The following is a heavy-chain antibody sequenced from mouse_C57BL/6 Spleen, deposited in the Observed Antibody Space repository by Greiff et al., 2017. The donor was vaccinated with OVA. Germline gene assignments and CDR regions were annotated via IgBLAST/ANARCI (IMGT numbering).Heavy chain of an antibody. CDR2: IYPGDGDT. CDR3: AANWDEDY. J-gene: IGHJ2*01. V-gene: IGHV1-82*01. Sequence: QVQLQQSGPELVKPGASVKISCKASGYAFSSSWMNWVKQRPGTGLEWIGRIYPGDGDTNYNGKFKGKATLTADKSSSTAYMQLSSLTSEDSAVYFCAANWDEDYWGQGTTLTVSS. CDR1: GYAFSSSW. D-gene: IGHD4-1*02.